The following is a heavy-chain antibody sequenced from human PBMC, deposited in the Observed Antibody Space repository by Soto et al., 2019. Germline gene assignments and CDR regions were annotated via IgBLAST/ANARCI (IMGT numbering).Heavy chain of an antibody. J-gene: IGHJ4*02. D-gene: IGHD3-22*01. CDR2: ISAYNGNT. Sequence: GASVKVSCKASGYTFTSYGISWVRQAPGQGLEWMGWISAYNGNTNYAQKLQGRVTMTTDTSTSTAYMELRSLRSDDTAVYYCARVYDSSGYYRSYFTFDYWGQGTLVTVSS. CDR1: GYTFTSYG. CDR3: ARVYDSSGYYRSYFTFDY. V-gene: IGHV1-18*04.